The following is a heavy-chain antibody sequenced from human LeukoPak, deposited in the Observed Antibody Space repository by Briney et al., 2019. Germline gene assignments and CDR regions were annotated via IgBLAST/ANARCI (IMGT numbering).Heavy chain of an antibody. CDR2: IYTSGST. CDR3: ARDNYDILTGYYIPAGY. V-gene: IGHV4-61*02. CDR1: GGSISSGSYY. Sequence: KPSETLSLTCTVSGGSISSGSYYWSWIRQPAGKGLEWIGRIYTSGSTNYNPSLKSRVTISVDTSKNQFSLKLSSVTAADTAVYYCARDNYDILTGYYIPAGYWGQGTLVTVSS. J-gene: IGHJ4*02. D-gene: IGHD3-9*01.